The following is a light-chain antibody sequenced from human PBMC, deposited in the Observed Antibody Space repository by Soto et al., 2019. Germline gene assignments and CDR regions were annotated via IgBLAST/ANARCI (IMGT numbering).Light chain of an antibody. CDR1: TSNIGRNT. CDR2: NND. Sequence: QPVLTQPPSASGTPGQRVTISCSGSTSNIGRNTVNWYQQLPGTAPKLLIYNNDHRPSGVPDRVSGSKSGTSASLAISGLQSEDEADYYCAAWDDTLNGLIFGGGTKLTVL. J-gene: IGLJ2*01. CDR3: AAWDDTLNGLI. V-gene: IGLV1-44*01.